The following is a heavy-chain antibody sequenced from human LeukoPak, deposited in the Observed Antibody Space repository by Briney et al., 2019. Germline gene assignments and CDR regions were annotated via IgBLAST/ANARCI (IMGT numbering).Heavy chain of an antibody. Sequence: GGSLRLSCAASGFTVSSNYMSWVRQAPGKGLEWVSVIYSGGSTYYADSVKVRFTISRDNSKNTLHLQMNSLKAEDTAVYYCARDGSGLYFGYWGQGTLVTVSS. J-gene: IGHJ4*02. CDR3: ARDGSGLYFGY. V-gene: IGHV3-66*01. CDR1: GFTVSSNY. D-gene: IGHD6-19*01. CDR2: IYSGGST.